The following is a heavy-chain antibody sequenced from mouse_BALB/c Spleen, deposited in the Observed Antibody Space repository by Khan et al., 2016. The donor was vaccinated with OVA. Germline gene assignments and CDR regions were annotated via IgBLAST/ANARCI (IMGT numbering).Heavy chain of an antibody. CDR2: ISSDSITL. D-gene: IGHD4-1*01. V-gene: IGHV5-17*02. Sequence: EVELVESGGGLVQPGGSRKLACAASGFTFSSFGMHWVRQAPEKGLEWVAYISSDSITLYYADTVKRRFTISRDHPRNTLFLQMTRLRSEDTAMDYGARGNWAWFAYWGQGTLVTVSA. CDR3: ARGNWAWFAY. J-gene: IGHJ3*01. CDR1: GFTFSSFG.